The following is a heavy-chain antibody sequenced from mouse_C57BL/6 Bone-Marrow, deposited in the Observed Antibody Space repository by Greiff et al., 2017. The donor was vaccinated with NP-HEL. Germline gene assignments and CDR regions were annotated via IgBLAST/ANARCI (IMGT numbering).Heavy chain of an antibody. D-gene: IGHD2-3*01. V-gene: IGHV1-59*01. CDR3: ARGESYDDRWFAY. Sequence: QVQLKQSGAELVRPGTSVKLSCKASGYTFTSYWMHWVKQRPGQGLEWIGAIDHSDSYTNYNQKLKGKATLTVDTSSITAYLQLSRLTSEDSAVYYCARGESYDDRWFAYWGQGTLVTVSA. J-gene: IGHJ3*01. CDR1: GYTFTSYW. CDR2: IDHSDSYT.